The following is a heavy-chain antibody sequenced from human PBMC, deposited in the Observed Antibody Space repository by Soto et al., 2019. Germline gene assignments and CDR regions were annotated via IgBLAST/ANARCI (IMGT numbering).Heavy chain of an antibody. J-gene: IGHJ5*02. V-gene: IGHV4-39*01. CDR3: ASSSGWFVESWFDP. Sequence: QLQLQESGPGLVKPSETLSLTCTVSGGSISSSSYYWGWIRQPPGKGLEWIGSIYYSGSTYYNPSLKSRVTISVDTSKNQFSLKVSSVTAADTAVYYCASSSGWFVESWFDPWGQGTLVTVSS. D-gene: IGHD6-19*01. CDR2: IYYSGST. CDR1: GGSISSSSYY.